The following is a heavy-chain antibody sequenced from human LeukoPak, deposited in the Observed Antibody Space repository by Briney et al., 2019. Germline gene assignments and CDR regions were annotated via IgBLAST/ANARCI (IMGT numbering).Heavy chain of an antibody. D-gene: IGHD6-6*01. Sequence: GASVKVSCKASGYTFTSYDINWVRQATGQGLEWMGWMNPNSGGTNYAQKFQGRVTMTRDTSISTAYMELSRLRSDDTAVYYCASYSSSSEGDAFDIWGQGTMVTISS. CDR2: MNPNSGGT. CDR3: ASYSSSSEGDAFDI. CDR1: GYTFTSYD. J-gene: IGHJ3*02. V-gene: IGHV1-2*02.